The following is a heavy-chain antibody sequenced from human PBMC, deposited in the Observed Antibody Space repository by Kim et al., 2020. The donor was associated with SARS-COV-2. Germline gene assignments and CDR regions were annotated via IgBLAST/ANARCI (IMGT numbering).Heavy chain of an antibody. CDR2: IIPIFGTA. CDR3: ASRGYSYGSYYYYGMDV. CDR1: GGTFSSYA. J-gene: IGHJ6*02. D-gene: IGHD5-18*01. V-gene: IGHV1-69*13. Sequence: SVKVSCKASGGTFSSYAISWVRQPPGQGLEWMGGIIPIFGTANYAQKFQGRVTITADESTSTAYMELSSLRSEDTAVYYCASRGYSYGSYYYYGMDVWGQGTTVTVSS.